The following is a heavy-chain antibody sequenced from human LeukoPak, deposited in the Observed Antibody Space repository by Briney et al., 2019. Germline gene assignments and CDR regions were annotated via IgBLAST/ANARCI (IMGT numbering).Heavy chain of an antibody. CDR1: GGSISSSSYY. D-gene: IGHD3-10*01. CDR3: VRERWFGGRYFDY. J-gene: IGHJ4*02. V-gene: IGHV4-39*07. CDR2: IYYSGST. Sequence: PSETLSLTCTVSGGSISSSSYYWGWIRQPPGKGLEWIGSIYYSGSTYYNPSLKSRVTISVDTSKNQFSLKLSSVTAADTAVYYCVRERWFGGRYFDYWGQGTLVTVSS.